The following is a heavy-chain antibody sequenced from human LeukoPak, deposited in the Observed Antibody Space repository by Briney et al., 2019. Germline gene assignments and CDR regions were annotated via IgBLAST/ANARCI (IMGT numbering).Heavy chain of an antibody. CDR2: IWYDGSNK. D-gene: IGHD3-3*01. V-gene: IGHV3-33*01. CDR1: GFTFSSYG. CDR3: ARGAGSGITIFGVAISNPDY. J-gene: IGHJ4*02. Sequence: PGRSLRLSCAASGFTFSSYGMHWVRQAPGKGLEWVAVIWYDGSNKYYADSVKGRLTISRDNSKNTLYLQMNSLRAEDTAVYYCARGAGSGITIFGVAISNPDYWGQGTLVTVSS.